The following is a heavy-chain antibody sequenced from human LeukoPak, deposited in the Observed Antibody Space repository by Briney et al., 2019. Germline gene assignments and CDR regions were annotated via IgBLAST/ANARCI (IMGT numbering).Heavy chain of an antibody. V-gene: IGHV1-2*02. D-gene: IGHD6-13*01. CDR2: INPNSGGT. J-gene: IGHJ4*02. CDR1: GYTFTGYY. CDR3: ASRGEGNSWTFDY. Sequence: ASVKVSCKASGYTFTGYYMHWVRQAPGQGLEWMGWINPNSGGTNYAQKFQGRVTMTRDTSISTAYMELSSLRSDDTAVYYCASRGEGNSWTFDYWGQGTLVTVSS.